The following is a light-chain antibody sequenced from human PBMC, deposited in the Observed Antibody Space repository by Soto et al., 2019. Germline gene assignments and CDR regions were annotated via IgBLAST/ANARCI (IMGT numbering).Light chain of an antibody. CDR1: QSISTW. Sequence: DIQMTQSPSTLSASVGDRVTITCRASQSISTWLAWYQHKPGKAPNLLIYKASNLESGVPSRFSGSGYGTEFTLTISSLQPEDFATYYCQQYNTYPYTFGQGSNLEIK. J-gene: IGKJ2*01. CDR2: KAS. V-gene: IGKV1-5*03. CDR3: QQYNTYPYT.